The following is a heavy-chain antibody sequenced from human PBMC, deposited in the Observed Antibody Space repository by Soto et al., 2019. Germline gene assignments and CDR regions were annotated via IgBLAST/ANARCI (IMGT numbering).Heavy chain of an antibody. D-gene: IGHD5-18*01. J-gene: IGHJ6*02. V-gene: IGHV1-18*01. CDR3: ARDPGFGFGYSYAFAMDV. CDR1: GYTFSNYG. Sequence: VKVSCKASGYTFSNYGISWVRQGPGQGLEWMGWISGYNGNTHYEEKVQDRIKMTTDTSTSTTYLELRSLRSDDTAVYFCARDPGFGFGYSYAFAMDVWGQGTTVTVSS. CDR2: ISGYNGNT.